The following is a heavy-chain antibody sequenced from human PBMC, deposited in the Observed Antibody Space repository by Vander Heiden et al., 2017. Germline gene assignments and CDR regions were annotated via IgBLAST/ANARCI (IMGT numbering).Heavy chain of an antibody. CDR2: IYYSGST. CDR1: GGSISSSSYY. V-gene: IGHV4-39*01. Sequence: QLQLQESGPGLVKPSETLSLTCTVSGGSISSSSYYWGWIRQPPGKGLEWIGSIYYSGSTYYNPSLKSRVTISVDTSKNQFSLKLSSVTAADTAVYYCARQGGPTMRAYWYFDLWGRGTLVTVSS. J-gene: IGHJ2*01. D-gene: IGHD3-22*01. CDR3: ARQGGPTMRAYWYFDL.